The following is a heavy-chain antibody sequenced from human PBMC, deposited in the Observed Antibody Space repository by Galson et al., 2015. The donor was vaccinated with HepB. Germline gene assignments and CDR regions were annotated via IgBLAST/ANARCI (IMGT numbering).Heavy chain of an antibody. CDR2: ISANTGNT. V-gene: IGHV1-18*01. CDR3: ARDRLHSLDY. Sequence: SVKVSCKASGYTFTSNGISWVRQAPGHGLEWMGWISANTGNTNNAQKFQGRVTLTRDTSTSSVHMELRSLRIDDTAVYYCARDRLHSLDYWGPGSLVTVSS. J-gene: IGHJ4*02. CDR1: GYTFTSNG. D-gene: IGHD2-15*01.